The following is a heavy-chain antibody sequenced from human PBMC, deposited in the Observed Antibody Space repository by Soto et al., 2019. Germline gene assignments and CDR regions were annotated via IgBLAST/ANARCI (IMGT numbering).Heavy chain of an antibody. D-gene: IGHD5-18*01. CDR3: AGNLYSYGYYAMDV. V-gene: IGHV1-18*04. CDR1: GYTFTTYG. CDR2: ISAYNGNT. J-gene: IGHJ6*02. Sequence: QVHLVQSGAEVKKPGASVKVSCKTSGYTFTTYGISWVRQAPGQGLEWMGWISAYNGNTNYAQKLQGRVTMTTDTSTSTDYMELRSLRSDDTAVYYCAGNLYSYGYYAMDVWGQGTTVTVSS.